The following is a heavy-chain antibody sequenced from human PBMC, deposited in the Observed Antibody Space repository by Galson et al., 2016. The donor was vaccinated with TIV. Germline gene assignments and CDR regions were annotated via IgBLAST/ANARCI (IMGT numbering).Heavy chain of an antibody. V-gene: IGHV2-5*05. CDR1: GFSLSTTGVG. CDR3: AHIRITVIPDAFYV. CDR2: IYWDDDK. J-gene: IGHJ3*01. Sequence: PALVKPTQTLTLTCSFSGFSLSTTGVGVGWIRQPPGGALEWLGVIYWDDDKRYGPSLNNRLTLTGDTSKNQVDLTMTNLDPVDTGTYFCAHIRITVIPDAFYVWGQGTVVTVSS. D-gene: IGHD2/OR15-2a*01.